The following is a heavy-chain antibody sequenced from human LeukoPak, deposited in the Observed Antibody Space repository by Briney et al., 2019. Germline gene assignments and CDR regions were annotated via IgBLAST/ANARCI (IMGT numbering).Heavy chain of an antibody. CDR2: IYTTGST. D-gene: IGHD6-13*01. J-gene: IGHJ4*02. Sequence: SETLSLTCTVSGGSISSYYWNWIRRPAGKGLEWIGRIYTTGSTTYSPSLKSRVTMSVDTSKNQISLKLSSMTAADTAVYYCARRLPKFSRSSWSFDYWGQGTLVTVSS. CDR1: GGSISSYY. V-gene: IGHV4-4*07. CDR3: ARRLPKFSRSSWSFDY.